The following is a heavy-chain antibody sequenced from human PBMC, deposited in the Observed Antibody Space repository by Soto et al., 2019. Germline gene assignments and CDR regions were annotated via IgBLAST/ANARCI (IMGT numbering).Heavy chain of an antibody. V-gene: IGHV3-30-3*01. Sequence: GGSLRLSCAASGFTFSSYAMHWVRQAPGKGLEWVAVISYDGSNKYYADSVKGRFTISRDNSKNTLYLQMNSLRAEDTAVYYCEREGSTRSFDYWGQGTLVTVSS. CDR2: ISYDGSNK. D-gene: IGHD6-13*01. CDR1: GFTFSSYA. J-gene: IGHJ4*02. CDR3: EREGSTRSFDY.